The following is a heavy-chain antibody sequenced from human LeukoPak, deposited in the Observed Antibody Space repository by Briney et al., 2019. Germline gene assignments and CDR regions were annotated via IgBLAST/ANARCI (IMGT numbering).Heavy chain of an antibody. D-gene: IGHD2-21*01. J-gene: IGHJ4*02. CDR3: ARLIGESLFDY. CDR1: GGSFSSTNYY. V-gene: IGHV4-39*01. Sequence: SETLSLTCTVSGGSFSSTNYYWGWIRQPPGKGLEWIGSIYYSGYTCYNPSLKRRVTMSIDTSKNQFSLKLSSVTAADTAVYYCARLIGESLFDYWGQGTLVTVSS. CDR2: IYYSGYT.